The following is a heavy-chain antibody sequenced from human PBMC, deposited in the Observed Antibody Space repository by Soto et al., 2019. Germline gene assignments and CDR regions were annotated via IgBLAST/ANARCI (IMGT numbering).Heavy chain of an antibody. CDR1: GGSFSGYY. V-gene: IGHV4-34*01. CDR2: INHSGST. D-gene: IGHD4-17*01. Sequence: QVQLQQWGAGLLKPSETLSLTCAVYGGSFSGYYWSWIRQPPGKGLEWIGEINHSGSTNYNPSLKSRVTISVDTSKNQFSLKRSSVTAADTAVYYCARDGGDSGDYREGGMDVWGQGTTVTVSS. CDR3: ARDGGDSGDYREGGMDV. J-gene: IGHJ6*02.